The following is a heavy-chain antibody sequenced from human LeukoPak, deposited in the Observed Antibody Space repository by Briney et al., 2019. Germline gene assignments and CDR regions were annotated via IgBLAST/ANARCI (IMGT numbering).Heavy chain of an antibody. CDR3: AKDHRDQGWCGYYGMDV. V-gene: IGHV3-23*01. Sequence: GGSLRLSCAASGFTFSSYAMSWVRQAPGKGLEWVSAISGSGGSTYYADSVKGRFTISRDNSKNTLYLQMNSLRAEDTAVYYCAKDHRDQGWCGYYGMDVWGQGTTVTVSS. CDR1: GFTFSSYA. CDR2: ISGSGGST. D-gene: IGHD6-19*01. J-gene: IGHJ6*02.